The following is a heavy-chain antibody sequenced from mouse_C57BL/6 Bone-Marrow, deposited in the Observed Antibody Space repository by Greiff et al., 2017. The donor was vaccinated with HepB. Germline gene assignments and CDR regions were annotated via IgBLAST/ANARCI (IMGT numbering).Heavy chain of an antibody. CDR2: IYPGGGYT. J-gene: IGHJ1*03. CDR3: AGAGITTVVADWYFDV. D-gene: IGHD1-1*01. CDR1: GYTFPNYW. V-gene: IGHV1-63*01. Sequence: QVQLQQSGAELVRPGTSVKMSCKAPGYTFPNYWLGWAKQRPGHGLEWIGDIYPGGGYTNYNEQFKGKATLTANKSPRTAYMQFSSLTSEDSAIYYCAGAGITTVVADWYFDVWGTGTTVTVSS.